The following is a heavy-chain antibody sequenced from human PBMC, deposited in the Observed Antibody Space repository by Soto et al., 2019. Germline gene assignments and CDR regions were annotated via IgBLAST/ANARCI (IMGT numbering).Heavy chain of an antibody. CDR2: ISYDGSNK. J-gene: IGHJ4*02. V-gene: IGHV3-30*03. Sequence: QVQLVESGGGVVQPGRSLRLSCAASGFTFSSYGMHWVRQAPGKGLEWVAVISYDGSNKYYADSVKGRFTISRDNSKNMLYLQMNSLRAEDTAVYYCARNPIDYWGQGTLVTVSS. CDR1: GFTFSSYG. CDR3: ARNPIDY.